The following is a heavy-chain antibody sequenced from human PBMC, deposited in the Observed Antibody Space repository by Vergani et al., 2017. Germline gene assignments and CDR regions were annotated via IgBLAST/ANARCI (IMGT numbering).Heavy chain of an antibody. V-gene: IGHV4-4*07. CDR3: ARDNKQLRPRAFDL. D-gene: IGHD4-23*01. J-gene: IGHJ3*01. Sequence: VQLVESGGGLVKPGGSLRLSCAASGFTFSSYSMNWIRQPAGKGLEWIGRIYVSGITDYNSSLQSRVSMSVDTSKNQFSLTLTSVTAADTAVYYCARDNKQLRPRAFDLWGQGTMVTVSS. CDR2: IYVSGIT. CDR1: GFTFSSYS.